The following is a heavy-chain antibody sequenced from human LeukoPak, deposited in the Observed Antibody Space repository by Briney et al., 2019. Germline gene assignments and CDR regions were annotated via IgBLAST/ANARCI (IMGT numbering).Heavy chain of an antibody. D-gene: IGHD6-19*01. V-gene: IGHV3-30*04. CDR1: GFTFSSYA. J-gene: IGHJ4*02. Sequence: GGSLRLSCAASGFTFSSYAMHWVRQAPGKGLEWVAVISYDGSNKYYADSVKGRFTISRDNSKNTLYLQMNSLRAEDTAVYYCAIAVAGLELGYWGQGTLVTVSS. CDR2: ISYDGSNK. CDR3: AIAVAGLELGY.